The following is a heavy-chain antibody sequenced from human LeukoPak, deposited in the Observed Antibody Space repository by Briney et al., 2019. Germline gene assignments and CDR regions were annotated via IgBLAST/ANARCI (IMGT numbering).Heavy chain of an antibody. CDR1: GDSISNSY. V-gene: IGHV4-4*07. D-gene: IGHD1-1*01. CDR3: ARDWELGH. CDR2: ISPSGST. Sequence: SETLSLTCTVSGDSISNSYWSWIRQPAGKGLEWIGRISPSGSTNYNPSLKSRVTISIDTSKNQFSLRLSSVTAADTALYYCARDWELGHWGQGTLVTVSS. J-gene: IGHJ5*02.